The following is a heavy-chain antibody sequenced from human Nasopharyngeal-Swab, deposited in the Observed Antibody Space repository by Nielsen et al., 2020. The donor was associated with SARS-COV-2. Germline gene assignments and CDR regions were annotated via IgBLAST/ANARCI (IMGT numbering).Heavy chain of an antibody. J-gene: IGHJ6*02. CDR2: IWYDGSNK. CDR3: ARRHNNYGMDV. D-gene: IGHD5-24*01. V-gene: IGHV3-33*01. Sequence: GESLKISCAASGFTFSSYGMHWVRQAPGKGLEWVAVIWYDGSNKYYADSVKGRFTISRDNSKNTLYLQMNSLRAEDTAVYYCARRHNNYGMDVWGQGTTVTVSS. CDR1: GFTFSSYG.